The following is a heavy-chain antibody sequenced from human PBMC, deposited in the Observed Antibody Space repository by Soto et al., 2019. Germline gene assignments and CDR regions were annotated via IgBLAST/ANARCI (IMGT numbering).Heavy chain of an antibody. D-gene: IGHD2-2*01. CDR1: GYTFTSYG. J-gene: IGHJ3*02. CDR3: ARRAIQANDAFDI. CDR2: ISAYNGNT. V-gene: IGHV1-18*01. Sequence: GASVKVSCKASGYTFTSYGISWVRQAPGQGLEWMGWISAYNGNTNYAQKLQGQVTISADKSISTAYLQWSSLKASDTAMYYCARRAIQANDAFDIWGQGTMVTVSS.